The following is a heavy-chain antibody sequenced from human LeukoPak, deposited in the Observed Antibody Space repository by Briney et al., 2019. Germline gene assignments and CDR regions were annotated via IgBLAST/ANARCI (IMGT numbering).Heavy chain of an antibody. CDR2: IYYSGST. CDR1: GGSISSYY. D-gene: IGHD4-23*01. J-gene: IGHJ4*02. V-gene: IGHV4-59*12. Sequence: SETLSLTCTVSGGSISSYYWSWIRQPPGKGLEWIGYIYYSGSTNYNPSLKSRVTISVDTSKNQFSLKLSSVTAADTAVYYCARVTTVISTEYYFDYWGQGTLVTVSS. CDR3: ARVTTVISTEYYFDY.